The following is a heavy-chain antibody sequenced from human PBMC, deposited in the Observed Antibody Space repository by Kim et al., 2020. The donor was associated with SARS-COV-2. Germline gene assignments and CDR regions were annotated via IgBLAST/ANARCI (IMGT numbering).Heavy chain of an antibody. CDR2: IYSGGDT. J-gene: IGHJ6*03. D-gene: IGHD2-15*01. CDR1: GVSLSGSGGS. CDR3: ARIHSSSFYMDD. V-gene: IGHV4-39*02. Sequence: SETLSLTCTVSGVSLSGSGGSWGLGWIRQPPGKGPEWIGNIYSGGDTYYSPSLMSRGTLPTDRSRNHVSLVLSLVTAADTAVYYCARIHSSSFYMDDWG.